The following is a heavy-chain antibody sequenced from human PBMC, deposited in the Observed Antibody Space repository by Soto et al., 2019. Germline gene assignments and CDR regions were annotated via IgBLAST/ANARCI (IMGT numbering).Heavy chain of an antibody. Sequence: SETLSLTCAVSGASISGSYYYWAWLRQSPGKGPEWIGSVFYTGFTSYNPSLESRVSVSVDTSKSQFSLKLSAVTAADTAVYYCATSQKGYNWNYFGHWGQGALVTVSS. D-gene: IGHD1-20*01. CDR2: VFYTGFT. J-gene: IGHJ4*02. V-gene: IGHV4-39*01. CDR1: GASISGSYYY. CDR3: ATSQKGYNWNYFGH.